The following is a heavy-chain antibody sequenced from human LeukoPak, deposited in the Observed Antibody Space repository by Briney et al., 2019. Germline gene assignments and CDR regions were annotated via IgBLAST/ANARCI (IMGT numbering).Heavy chain of an antibody. CDR2: IYHSGST. J-gene: IGHJ4*02. D-gene: IGHD1-14*01. CDR1: GYSISSIYY. CDR3: ARENPYYFDY. Sequence: KSSETLSLTCTVSGYSISSIYYWGWIRQPPGKGLEWIGSIYHSGSTHYNPSLKSRLTISVDTSKNQNQFSLKLSSVTAADTAVYYCARENPYYFDYWGQGTLVTVSS. V-gene: IGHV4-38-2*02.